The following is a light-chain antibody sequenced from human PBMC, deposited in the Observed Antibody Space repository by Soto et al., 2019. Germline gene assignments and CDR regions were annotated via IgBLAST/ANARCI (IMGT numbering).Light chain of an antibody. V-gene: IGKV3-20*01. CDR3: QQYGSSPSIT. Sequence: EIVLTQSPGTLSLSPVERATLSCRSSQSVSISYLAWYQPKRGQAPRLLVYGASSRATGIPDRFSGSGSGTDFTLTIRRLEPADLAVYYCQQYGSSPSITCGQGTRREIK. CDR2: GAS. CDR1: QSVSISY. J-gene: IGKJ5*01.